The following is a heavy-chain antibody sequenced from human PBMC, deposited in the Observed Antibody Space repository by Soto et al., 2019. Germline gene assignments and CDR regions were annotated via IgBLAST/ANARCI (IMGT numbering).Heavy chain of an antibody. CDR1: GGTFSSYT. J-gene: IGHJ5*02. CDR2: IIPILGIA. V-gene: IGHV1-69*02. Sequence: GASVKVSCKASGGTFSSYTISWVRQAPGQGLEWMGRIIPILGIANYAQKFQGRVTITADKSTSTAYMELSSLRSEDTAVYYCATFSSIAVAGSVPWGQGTLVTVSS. CDR3: ATFSSIAVAGSVP. D-gene: IGHD6-19*01.